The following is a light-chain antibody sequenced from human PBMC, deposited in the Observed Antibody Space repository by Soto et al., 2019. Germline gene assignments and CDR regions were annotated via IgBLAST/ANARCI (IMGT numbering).Light chain of an antibody. CDR1: SSDVGAYNS. J-gene: IGLJ2*01. Sequence: QSALTQPRSMSGSPGQSVTISCTGTSSDVGAYNSVSWYQQYPGKAPKFVIYDVNRRPSGVPDRFSGSKSGNTASLTISGLQAEGEADYYCSSYTMSTTIIFGRGTKLTVL. V-gene: IGLV2-11*01. CDR3: SSYTMSTTII. CDR2: DVN.